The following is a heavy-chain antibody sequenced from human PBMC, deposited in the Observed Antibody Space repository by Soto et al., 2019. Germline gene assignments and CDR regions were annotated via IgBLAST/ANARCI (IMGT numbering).Heavy chain of an antibody. J-gene: IGHJ3*02. CDR3: SRDISSGSYHFPDYAFDI. CDR2: IKSKTDGGTT. Sequence: PGGSLRLSCAASGFTFSNAWMNWVRQAPGKGLEWVGRIKSKTDGGTTDYAAPVKGRFTISRDDSKNSLYLQMSSLKTEDTAVYYCSRDISSGSYHFPDYAFDIWGQGTMVTVSS. CDR1: GFTFSNAW. D-gene: IGHD1-26*01. V-gene: IGHV3-15*07.